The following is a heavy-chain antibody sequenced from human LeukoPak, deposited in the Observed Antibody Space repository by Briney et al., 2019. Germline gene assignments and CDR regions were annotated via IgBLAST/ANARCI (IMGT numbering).Heavy chain of an antibody. J-gene: IGHJ3*02. V-gene: IGHV1-46*01. CDR1: GYTFTSYY. D-gene: IGHD6-19*01. Sequence: ASVKVSCKASGYTFTSYYMHWVRQAPGQGLEWMGIFNPSGGSTSYAQKFQGRVTMTRNTSISTAYMELSSLRSEDTAVYYCASGSSGWYGEDAFDIWGQGTMVTVSS. CDR2: FNPSGGST. CDR3: ASGSSGWYGEDAFDI.